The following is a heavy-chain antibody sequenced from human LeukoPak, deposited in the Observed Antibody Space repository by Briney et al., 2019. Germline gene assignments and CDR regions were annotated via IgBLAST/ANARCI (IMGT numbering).Heavy chain of an antibody. V-gene: IGHV3-53*01. D-gene: IGHD3-22*01. CDR2: IYSGGST. J-gene: IGHJ4*02. Sequence: PGGPLRLSCAASGFTVSSNYMSWVRQAPGKGLEWVSVIYSGGSTYYADSVKGRFTISRDNSKNTLYLQMNSLRAEDTAVYYCARAHTYYYDSSGYPTSLFDYWGQGTLVTVSS. CDR1: GFTVSSNY. CDR3: ARAHTYYYDSSGYPTSLFDY.